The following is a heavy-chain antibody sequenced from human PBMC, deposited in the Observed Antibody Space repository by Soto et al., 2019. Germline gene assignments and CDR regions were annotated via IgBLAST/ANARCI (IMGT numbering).Heavy chain of an antibody. CDR1: GGTFSSYA. CDR3: AREYCSSTSCGDGMDV. D-gene: IGHD2-2*01. J-gene: IGHJ6*02. V-gene: IGHV1-69*06. Sequence: QVQLVQSGAEVKKPGSSVKVSCKASGGTFSSYAISWVRQAPGQGLEWMGGIIPIFGTANYAQKFQGRVTITADKPTSTAYMEVSSLRSEDTAVYYCAREYCSSTSCGDGMDVWGQGTTVTVSS. CDR2: IIPIFGTA.